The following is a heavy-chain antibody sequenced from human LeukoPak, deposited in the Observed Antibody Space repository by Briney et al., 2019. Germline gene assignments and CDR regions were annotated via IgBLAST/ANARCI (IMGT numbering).Heavy chain of an antibody. CDR3: ARSISIVVAPAAIDYFDY. CDR2: ISAYNGNT. D-gene: IGHD2-2*02. V-gene: IGHV1-18*01. J-gene: IGHJ4*02. CDR1: GYTFTSYG. Sequence: GASVKVSCKASGYTFTSYGISWVRQAPGQGLEWMGWISAYNGNTNYAQKLQGRVTMTTDTSTSTAYMELRSLRSDDTAVYYCARSISIVVAPAAIDYFDYWGQGTLVTVSS.